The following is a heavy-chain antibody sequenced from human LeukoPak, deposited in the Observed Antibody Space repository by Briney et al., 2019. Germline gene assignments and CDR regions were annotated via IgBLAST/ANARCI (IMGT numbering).Heavy chain of an antibody. J-gene: IGHJ4*02. V-gene: IGHV3-23*01. CDR3: AKDTGSFDY. CDR2: ISDSGANT. CDR1: GFTFSSYA. D-gene: IGHD1-26*01. Sequence: PGGSLRLSCGASGFTFSSYAMAWVRQAPGKGQEWVSAISDSGANTFYADSVRGRFTVSRDNSKNTLYLQMNSLRAEDTAVYYCAKDTGSFDYWGQGTLVTVSS.